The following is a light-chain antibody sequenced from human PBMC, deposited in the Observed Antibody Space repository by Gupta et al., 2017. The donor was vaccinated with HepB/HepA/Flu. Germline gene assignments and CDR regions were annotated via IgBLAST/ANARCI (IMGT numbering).Light chain of an antibody. V-gene: IGLV2-14*03. Sequence: QAVLTQPAPVSGSPGQSITLPCPGTSGDIGSYNYISWYQQYPGKVPKLVVYDVTNRPSGVSNRFFGSKSGNTASLTISGLQAEDEADYYCSSYTTSSTLIFGGGTKLTVL. CDR1: SGDIGSYNY. J-gene: IGLJ2*01. CDR3: SSYTTSSTLI. CDR2: DVT.